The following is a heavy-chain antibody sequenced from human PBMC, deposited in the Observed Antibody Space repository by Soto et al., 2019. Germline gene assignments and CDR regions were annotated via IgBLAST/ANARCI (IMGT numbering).Heavy chain of an antibody. Sequence: PWWSLRLSCAASGFTFSSYGMHWFRQAPGKGLEWVAVIWYDGSNKYYADSVKGRFTISRDNSKNTLYLQMNSLRAEDTAVYYCARDRFYYDSSGYYYKGADGMDVWGQGTTVTVSS. J-gene: IGHJ6*02. V-gene: IGHV3-33*01. D-gene: IGHD3-22*01. CDR1: GFTFSSYG. CDR3: ARDRFYYDSSGYYYKGADGMDV. CDR2: IWYDGSNK.